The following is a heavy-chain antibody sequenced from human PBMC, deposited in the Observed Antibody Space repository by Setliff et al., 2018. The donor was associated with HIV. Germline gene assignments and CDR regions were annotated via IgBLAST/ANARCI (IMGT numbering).Heavy chain of an antibody. Sequence: SETLSLTCTVSGGSISSSSYYWGWIRQPPGKGLEWIGSIYYSGSTYYNPSLKSRVTISVDTSKNQFSLKLSSVTAADTAVYYCARHRLVGLYSSGYLDYWGQGTLVTVSS. CDR3: ARHRLVGLYSSGYLDY. D-gene: IGHD6-19*01. CDR2: IYYSGST. J-gene: IGHJ4*02. CDR1: GGSISSSSYY. V-gene: IGHV4-39*01.